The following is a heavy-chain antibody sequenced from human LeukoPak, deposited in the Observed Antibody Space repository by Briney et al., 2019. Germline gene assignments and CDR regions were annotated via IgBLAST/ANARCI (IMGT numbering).Heavy chain of an antibody. CDR1: GGSFSGYY. CDR3: ARGHPYQPLLYRLKPPAFDY. Sequence: PSETLSLTCAVYGGSFSGYYWSWIRQPPGKGLEWIGEINHSGSTNYNPSLKSRVTISVDTSKNQFSLKLSSVTAADTAVYYCARGHPYQPLLYRLKPPAFDYWGQGTLVTVSS. J-gene: IGHJ4*02. V-gene: IGHV4-34*01. CDR2: INHSGST. D-gene: IGHD2-2*02.